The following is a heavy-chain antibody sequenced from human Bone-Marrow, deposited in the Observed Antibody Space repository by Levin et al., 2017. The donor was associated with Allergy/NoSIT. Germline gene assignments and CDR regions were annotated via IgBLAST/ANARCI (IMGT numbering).Heavy chain of an antibody. CDR3: ARQAEAGLLRAESSDYYYDMDV. V-gene: IGHV4-39*01. CDR2: VHYSGNT. CDR1: GGSVRTTSYF. D-gene: IGHD2-15*01. J-gene: IGHJ6*02. Sequence: TSETLSLTCIVSGGSVRTTSYFWGWIRQSPGKGLEWIGSVHYSGNTYYNPSLKSRVTVSVDTSNNRFSLKVTSLIAADTGVYYCARQAEAGLLRAESSDYYYDMDVWGQGTTVTVSS.